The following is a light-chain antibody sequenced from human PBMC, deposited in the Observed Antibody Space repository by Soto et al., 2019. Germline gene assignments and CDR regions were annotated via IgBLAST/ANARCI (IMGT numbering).Light chain of an antibody. CDR3: AAWDDSLSGVV. J-gene: IGLJ2*01. V-gene: IGLV1-47*01. CDR1: SSNIGSYY. Sequence: QSVLTQPPSASGTPGQRVTISCSGSSSNIGSYYVYWYQQLPGTAPKLLIYRNNQRSSGVPDRFSGSKSGTSASLAISGLRSEDEADYYCAAWDDSLSGVVFGGGTQLTVL. CDR2: RNN.